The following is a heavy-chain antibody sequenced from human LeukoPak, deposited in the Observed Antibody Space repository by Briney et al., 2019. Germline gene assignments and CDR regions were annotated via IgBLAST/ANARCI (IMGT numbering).Heavy chain of an antibody. D-gene: IGHD2-2*01. J-gene: IGHJ4*02. CDR3: ARGQYLVY. CDR1: GYSISSGYN. CDR2: IYHSGST. V-gene: IGHV4-38-2*02. Sequence: SETLSLTCTVSGYSISSGYNWDWIRQPPGKGLEWIGSIYHSGSTYYNPSLKSRVTMSVDTSKNQSSLKLSSVTAADTAVYYCARGQYLVYWGQGTLVTVSS.